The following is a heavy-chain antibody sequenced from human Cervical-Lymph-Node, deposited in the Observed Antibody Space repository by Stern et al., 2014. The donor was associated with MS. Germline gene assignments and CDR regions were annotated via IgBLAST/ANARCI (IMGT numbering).Heavy chain of an antibody. V-gene: IGHV1-8*02. CDR2: MNPNNGDT. CDR1: GYTLRNYE. J-gene: IGHJ6*02. D-gene: IGHD5-24*01. Sequence: VQLVESGAEVTKPGASVRVSCKASGYTLRNYEINWVRPATGRGLEWMGWMNPNNGDTGYAQQFQGRVTMTRDTSTGTAYLDLSSLRSEDTAVYYCARGSDGYRPQYYFGMDVWGQGTTVTVSS. CDR3: ARGSDGYRPQYYFGMDV.